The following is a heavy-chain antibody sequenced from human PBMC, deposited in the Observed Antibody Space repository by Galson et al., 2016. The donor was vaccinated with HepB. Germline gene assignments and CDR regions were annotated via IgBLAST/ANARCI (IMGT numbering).Heavy chain of an antibody. CDR2: INWDSTGI. D-gene: IGHD2/OR15-2a*01. CDR1: GFTFSSYS. J-gene: IGHJ4*02. Sequence: SLRLSCAASGFTFSSYSMDWVRQAPGKGLEWVSGINWDSTGIDYADSVKGRFTISRDNAKHSLYLQMNSLRTEDTALYYCAKDITTEASGLNYWGQGTLVTVSS. CDR3: AKDITTEASGLNY. V-gene: IGHV3-9*01.